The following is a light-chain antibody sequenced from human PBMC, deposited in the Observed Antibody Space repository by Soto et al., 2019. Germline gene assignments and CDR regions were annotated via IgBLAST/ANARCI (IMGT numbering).Light chain of an antibody. Sequence: QSVLTQPASVSGSPGQSITISCTGTSSDVGSYNLVSWYQQHPGKAPKLMIDEGSKRPSGVSNRFSGSKSGNTASLTISGLQAEDEADYYCCSYAGSSTYVVFGGGTKLTVL. V-gene: IGLV2-23*01. J-gene: IGLJ2*01. CDR3: CSYAGSSTYVV. CDR2: EGS. CDR1: SSDVGSYNL.